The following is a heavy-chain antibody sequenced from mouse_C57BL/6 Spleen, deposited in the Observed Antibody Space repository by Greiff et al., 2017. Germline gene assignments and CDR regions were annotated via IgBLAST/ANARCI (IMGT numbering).Heavy chain of an antibody. CDR1: GYAFTNYL. CDR2: INPGSGGT. Sequence: QVQLKESGAELVRPGTSVKVSCKASGYAFTNYLIEWVKQRPGQGLEWIGVINPGSGGTNYNEKFKSKATLTVDKSSSTAYMQLSSLTSEDSAFYYCARRGLRRGGFDYWGQGTTLTVSS. V-gene: IGHV1-54*01. CDR3: ARRGLRRGGFDY. J-gene: IGHJ2*01. D-gene: IGHD2-4*01.